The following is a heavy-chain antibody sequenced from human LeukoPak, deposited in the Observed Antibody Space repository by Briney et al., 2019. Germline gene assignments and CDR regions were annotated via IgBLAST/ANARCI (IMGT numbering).Heavy chain of an antibody. Sequence: GGSLRLSCAASGFTFSNAWMSWVRQAPGKGLEWVANIKQDGSEKYYVDSVKGRFTISRDNGKNLLYLQMNSLRVEDTAVYYCAKRGVPSWGQGTLVTVSS. D-gene: IGHD3-10*01. J-gene: IGHJ4*02. CDR2: IKQDGSEK. V-gene: IGHV3-7*03. CDR1: GFTFSNAW. CDR3: AKRGVPS.